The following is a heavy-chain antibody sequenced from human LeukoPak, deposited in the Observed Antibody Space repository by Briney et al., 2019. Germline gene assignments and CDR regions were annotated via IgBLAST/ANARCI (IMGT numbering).Heavy chain of an antibody. CDR2: IYTSGST. Sequence: SETLSLTCTVSGGSISSYYWSWIRQPAGKGLEWIGRIYTSGSTNYNPSLKSRVTISVDTSKNQFSLKLSSVTAADTAVYYCARGRPYYYGSGSYSPDYYYYGMDVWGQGTTVTVSS. V-gene: IGHV4-4*07. CDR1: GGSISSYY. CDR3: ARGRPYYYGSGSYSPDYYYYGMDV. D-gene: IGHD3-10*01. J-gene: IGHJ6*02.